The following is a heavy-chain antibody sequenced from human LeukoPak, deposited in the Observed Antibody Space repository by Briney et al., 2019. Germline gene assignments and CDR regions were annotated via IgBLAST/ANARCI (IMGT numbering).Heavy chain of an antibody. J-gene: IGHJ6*04. V-gene: IGHV3-11*06. D-gene: IGHD2-15*01. CDR2: ISGVSRST. CDR3: ARVAIGDCSGGSWYSLHCYYYGRDV. Sequence: TGGCLRPFYAADGFTVSDHYMSWIRQAPGKGLEWLPYISGVSRSTNYVGSVKCLFTMSRDNAKNSLYLQMSSLRAEDTAVYYCARVAIGDCSGGSWYSLHCYYYGRDVWGKGTTVTVSS. CDR1: GFTVSDHY.